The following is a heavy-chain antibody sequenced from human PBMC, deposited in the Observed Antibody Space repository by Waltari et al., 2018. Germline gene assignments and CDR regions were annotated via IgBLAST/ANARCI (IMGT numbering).Heavy chain of an antibody. D-gene: IGHD6-13*01. J-gene: IGHJ4*02. Sequence: QVQLVQSGAEVKKPGASVKVSCKASGYTFTSYDINWVRKATGQGLEWMGWMNPNSGNTGYAQKFQGRVTITRNTSISTAYMERSSLRSEDTAVDYCARGEGGSSWFIFDYWGQGTLVTVSS. CDR2: MNPNSGNT. V-gene: IGHV1-8*03. CDR3: ARGEGGSSWFIFDY. CDR1: GYTFTSYD.